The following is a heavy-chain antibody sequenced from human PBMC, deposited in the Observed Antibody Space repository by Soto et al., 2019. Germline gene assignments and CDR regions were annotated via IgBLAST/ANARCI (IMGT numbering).Heavy chain of an antibody. CDR3: ARVPTGKYGVWNY. CDR1: GFTFSSYW. CDR2: INPDGTTT. J-gene: IGHJ4*02. V-gene: IGHV3-74*01. D-gene: IGHD2-8*01. Sequence: GSLRLSCAASGFTFSSYWMHWVRQVPGKGLVWVSRINPDGTTTTYADSVKGRFTISRDNAENTLYLQMNSLRGDDTAVYYCARVPTGKYGVWNYWGQGTLVTVSS.